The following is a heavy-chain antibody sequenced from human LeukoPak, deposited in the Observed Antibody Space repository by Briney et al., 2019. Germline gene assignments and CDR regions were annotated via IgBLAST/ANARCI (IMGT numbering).Heavy chain of an antibody. V-gene: IGHV4-59*01. CDR1: GGSISSYY. J-gene: IGHJ4*02. CDR3: ATIYGGNSGDY. D-gene: IGHD4-23*01. Sequence: SETLSLTCTVSGGSISSYYWSWIRQPPGKGLEWIGYIYYSGSTNYNPSLKSRVTISVDTSKNQFSLKLSSVTAADTAVYYCATIYGGNSGDYWGQGTLVTVSS. CDR2: IYYSGST.